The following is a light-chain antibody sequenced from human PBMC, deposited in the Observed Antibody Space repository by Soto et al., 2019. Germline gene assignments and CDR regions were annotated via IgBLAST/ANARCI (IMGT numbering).Light chain of an antibody. J-gene: IGKJ1*01. CDR2: GAS. V-gene: IGKV3-20*01. CDR1: QSVTSDY. CDR3: QHYGHALWA. Sequence: VVTQSPGTLSFSPWQRATLSCRSSQSVTSDYLAWYQQKPGQSPRLLMSGASRRATGVPDRFSGSGSGTDFTLTISRLEPEDFAVYYCQHYGHALWAFGQGTKVDIK.